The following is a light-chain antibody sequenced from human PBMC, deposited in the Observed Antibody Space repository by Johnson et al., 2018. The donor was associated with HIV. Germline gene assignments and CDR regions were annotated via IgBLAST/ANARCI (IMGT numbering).Light chain of an antibody. CDR2: EDN. V-gene: IGLV1-51*02. CDR1: SSDMGNYA. CDR3: GTWDSSLSVGG. Sequence: QSVLTQPPSVSAAPGQKVTISCSGSSSDMGNYAVSWYQQLPGTAPKLLIYEDNKRPSGIPARFSGSKSGTSATLGINGLQTGDEANYYCGTWDSSLSVGGFGTGTKVTVL. J-gene: IGLJ1*01.